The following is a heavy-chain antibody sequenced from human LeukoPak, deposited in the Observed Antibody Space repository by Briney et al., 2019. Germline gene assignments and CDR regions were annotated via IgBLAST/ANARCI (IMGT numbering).Heavy chain of an antibody. CDR3: AKEYDGY. Sequence: RGSLRLSCAASGFTFSNAWMSWVRQAPGKGLEWVAVISKDGSDKKYADSVKGRFIISRDNSRNTLYLQMNSLRAEDTAVYYYAKEYDGYWGQGTLVTVSS. CDR2: ISKDGSDK. V-gene: IGHV3-30*18. D-gene: IGHD2-8*01. J-gene: IGHJ4*02. CDR1: GFTFSNAW.